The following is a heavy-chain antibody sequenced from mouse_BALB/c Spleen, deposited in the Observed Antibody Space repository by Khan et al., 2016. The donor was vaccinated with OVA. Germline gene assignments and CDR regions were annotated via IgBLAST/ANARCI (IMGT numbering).Heavy chain of an antibody. CDR3: ARWGNSYFDY. CDR1: GYSITSDYA. CDR2: ISYSGST. V-gene: IGHV3-2*02. Sequence: EVQLQESGPGLVKPSQSLSLTCTVTGYSITSDYAWNWIRQFPGNKLEWMGYISYSGSTSYNPSLKSRISITRDTSKNQFFLQLNSVTTEDIATYYCARWGNSYFDYWGQGTTLTVSS. J-gene: IGHJ2*01.